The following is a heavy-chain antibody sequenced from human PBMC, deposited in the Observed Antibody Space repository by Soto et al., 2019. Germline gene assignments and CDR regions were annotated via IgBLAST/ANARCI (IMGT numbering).Heavy chain of an antibody. V-gene: IGHV4-39*01. CDR3: ARRYTSPGGFYGMDV. J-gene: IGHJ6*02. CDR2: IHYSGYT. Sequence: QLQLQESGPGLVKPSETLSLTCSVSGGSISRSTYHWGWIRQPPGKGLEWIGTIHYSGYTYYNPSLKRRLTISVDTSKNQFSLKLSSVTAVDTAVYYCARRYTSPGGFYGMDVWGLGTTVTVSS. CDR1: GGSISRSTYH. D-gene: IGHD2-2*02.